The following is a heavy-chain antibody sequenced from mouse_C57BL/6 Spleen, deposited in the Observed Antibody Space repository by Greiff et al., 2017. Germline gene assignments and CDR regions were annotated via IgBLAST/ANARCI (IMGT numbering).Heavy chain of an antibody. Sequence: QVQLQQSGAELVRPGASVTLSCKASGYTFTDYEMHWVKQTPVHGLEWIGAIDPETGGTAYNQKFKGKAILTADKSSSTAYMELRSLTAEDSDVYYCTGNCGFAYWGQGTLVTVSA. CDR2: IDPETGGT. CDR1: GYTFTDYE. V-gene: IGHV1-15*01. D-gene: IGHD2-1*01. J-gene: IGHJ3*01. CDR3: TGNCGFAY.